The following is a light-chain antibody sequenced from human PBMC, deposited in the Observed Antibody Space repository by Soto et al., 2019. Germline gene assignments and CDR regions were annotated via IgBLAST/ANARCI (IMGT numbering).Light chain of an antibody. CDR3: SSYTSTSTYV. CDR2: EVI. Sequence: QSALTQPASVSGSPAQSITISCTGTSSDVGGYHYVSWYQQHPGKAPKLIIYEVINRPSGVSNRFSGSKSGNTASLTISGLHTEDEADYYCSSYTSTSTYVFGTGTKLTVL. J-gene: IGLJ1*01. V-gene: IGLV2-14*01. CDR1: SSDVGGYHY.